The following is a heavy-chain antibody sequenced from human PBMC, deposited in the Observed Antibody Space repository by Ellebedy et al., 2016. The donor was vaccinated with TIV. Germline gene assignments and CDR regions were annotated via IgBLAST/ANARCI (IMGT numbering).Heavy chain of an antibody. J-gene: IGHJ5*02. CDR1: GGTFSSYP. CDR3: AAGNDGGWFDP. Sequence: AASVKVSCKASGGTFSSYPISWVRQAPGQGLEWMGRIIPILGIANYAQKFQGIVTITADKSTSIAYMELRSLRSEDTAVYYCAAGNDGGWFDPWGQGTLVTVSS. D-gene: IGHD1-1*01. CDR2: IIPILGIA. V-gene: IGHV1-69*02.